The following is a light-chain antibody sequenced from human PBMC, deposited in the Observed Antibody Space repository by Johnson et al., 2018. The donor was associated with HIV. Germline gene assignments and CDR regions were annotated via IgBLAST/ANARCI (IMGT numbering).Light chain of an antibody. Sequence: QSVLTQPPSVSAAPGQKVTISCSGSSSNIGKNYVSWYQQFPGTAPKLLIYENNKRPSGIPDRFSGSKSGTSATLGVTGLQTGDEADYYCGTWDSSLSAYVFGTGTKVTVL. CDR3: GTWDSSLSAYV. J-gene: IGLJ1*01. CDR2: ENN. CDR1: SSNIGKNY. V-gene: IGLV1-51*02.